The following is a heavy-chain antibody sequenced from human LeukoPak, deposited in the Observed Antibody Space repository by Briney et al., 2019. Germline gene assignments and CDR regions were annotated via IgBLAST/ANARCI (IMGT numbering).Heavy chain of an antibody. CDR2: IYSGGST. CDR1: GFTVRSNY. Sequence: GGSLTLSCAASGFTVRSNYMSWVRQAPGKGLEWVSVIYSGGSTYYADSVKGRFTISRDNSKNTLYLQMNSLRVEDTAVYYCLRGDRRDYWGQGTLVTVSS. CDR3: LRGDRRDY. V-gene: IGHV3-53*01. J-gene: IGHJ4*02.